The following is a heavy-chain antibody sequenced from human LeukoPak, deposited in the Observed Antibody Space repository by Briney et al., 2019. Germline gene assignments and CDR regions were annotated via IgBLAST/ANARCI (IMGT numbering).Heavy chain of an antibody. CDR1: GLTFDDYA. CDR2: ISWNSGSI. CDR3: AKDQDRVYGSSSDY. Sequence: PGGSLRLSCAASGLTFDDYAMHWVRQAPGKGLEWVSGISWNSGSIGYADSVKGRFTISRDNAKNSLYLQMNSLRAEDTALYYCAKDQDRVYGSSSDYWGQGTLVTVSS. V-gene: IGHV3-9*01. J-gene: IGHJ4*02. D-gene: IGHD6-6*01.